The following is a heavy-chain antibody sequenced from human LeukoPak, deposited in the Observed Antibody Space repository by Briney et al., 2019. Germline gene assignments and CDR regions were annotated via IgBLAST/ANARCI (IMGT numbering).Heavy chain of an antibody. CDR3: ARALAVAGTDGMDV. J-gene: IGHJ6*02. CDR1: GGTFSSYA. Sequence: ASVKVSCKASGGTFSSYAISWVRQAPGQGLEWMGWISAYNGNTNYAQKLQGRVTMTTDTSTSTAYMELRSLRSDDTAVYYCARALAVAGTDGMDVWGQGTTVTVSS. D-gene: IGHD6-19*01. V-gene: IGHV1-18*01. CDR2: ISAYNGNT.